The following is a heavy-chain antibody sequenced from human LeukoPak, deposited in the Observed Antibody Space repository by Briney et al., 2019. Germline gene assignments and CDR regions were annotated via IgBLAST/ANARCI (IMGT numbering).Heavy chain of an antibody. CDR3: ARLITIEYYLDY. CDR2: INPNSGGT. Sequence: ASVKVSCKASGYTFTGYYMHWVRQAPGQGLEWMGWINPNSGGTNYAQKFQGRVTMTRDTSISTAYMELSRLRSDDTAVYYCARLITIEYYLDYWGQGTLVTVSS. D-gene: IGHD3-16*01. CDR1: GYTFTGYY. J-gene: IGHJ4*02. V-gene: IGHV1-2*02.